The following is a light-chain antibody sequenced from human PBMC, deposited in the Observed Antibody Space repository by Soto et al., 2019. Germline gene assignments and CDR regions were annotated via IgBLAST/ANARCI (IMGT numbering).Light chain of an antibody. CDR2: DVS. V-gene: IGLV2-14*01. CDR1: SSDVGGYNY. CDR3: HSYDVSLRGPA. J-gene: IGLJ2*01. Sequence: QSALTQPASVSGSPGQSITISCTGTSSDVGGYNYVSWYQQHPGKAPKLMIYDVSNRPSGVPDRFSGSKSGTSASLAITGLQAEDEAVYYCHSYDVSLRGPAFGGGTKLTVL.